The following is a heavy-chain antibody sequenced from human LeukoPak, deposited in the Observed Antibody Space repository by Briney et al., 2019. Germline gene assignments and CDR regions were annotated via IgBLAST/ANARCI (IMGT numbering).Heavy chain of an antibody. CDR2: IYWDDDK. V-gene: IGHV2-5*02. Sequence: SGPTLVKPTQTLTLTCTFSGFSLSTSGVGVGWIRQPPGKALEWLALIYWDDDKRYSPSLKNRLAITKDISKNQVVLTMTDVDPDDTATYYCAHNPDYNWKAHSDYWGQGTLVTVSS. CDR1: GFSLSTSGVG. D-gene: IGHD1-20*01. CDR3: AHNPDYNWKAHSDY. J-gene: IGHJ4*02.